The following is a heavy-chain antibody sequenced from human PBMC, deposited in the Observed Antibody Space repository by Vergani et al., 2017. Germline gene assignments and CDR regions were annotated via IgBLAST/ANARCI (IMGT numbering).Heavy chain of an antibody. D-gene: IGHD2-2*02. CDR3: ARAVLGVVVPAAIRGMDV. CDR1: GGSFSGYY. CDR2: INHSGRT. Sequence: QVQLQQWGAGLLKPSETLSLTCAVYGGSFSGYYWSWIRQPPGKGMGWIGEINHSGRTNYNPSLTSRVTISVDTSKNQFSLKLSSVTAADTAVYYCARAVLGVVVPAAIRGMDVWGKGTTVTVSS. V-gene: IGHV4-34*01. J-gene: IGHJ6*03.